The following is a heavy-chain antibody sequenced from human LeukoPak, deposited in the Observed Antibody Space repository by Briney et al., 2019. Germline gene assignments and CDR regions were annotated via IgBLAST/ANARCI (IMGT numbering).Heavy chain of an antibody. Sequence: ASVKVSCKASGGTFSSYAISWVRQAPGQGLEWMGWINPNSGGTNYAQKFQGRVTMTRDTSISTAYMELSRLRSDDTAVYYCARGSIVGAAPHDAFDIWGQGTMVTVSS. CDR1: GGTFSSYA. J-gene: IGHJ3*02. CDR2: INPNSGGT. V-gene: IGHV1-2*02. D-gene: IGHD1-26*01. CDR3: ARGSIVGAAPHDAFDI.